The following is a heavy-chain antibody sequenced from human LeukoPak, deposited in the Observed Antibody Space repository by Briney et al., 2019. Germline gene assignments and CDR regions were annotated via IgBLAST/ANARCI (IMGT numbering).Heavy chain of an antibody. CDR3: ARTAYPWDWFDP. CDR1: GYTFTDNY. J-gene: IGHJ5*02. D-gene: IGHD7-27*01. Sequence: ASLKVSCKASGYTFTDNYMHWVRQAPGQGLEWMGIINPSGGSTSYAQKFQGRVTMTRDTSTSTVYMELSSLRSEDTAVYYCARTAYPWDWFDPWGQGTLVTVSS. V-gene: IGHV1-46*01. CDR2: INPSGGST.